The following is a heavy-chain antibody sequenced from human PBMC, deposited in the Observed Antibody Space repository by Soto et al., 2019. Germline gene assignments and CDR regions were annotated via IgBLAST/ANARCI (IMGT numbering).Heavy chain of an antibody. CDR2: ISWNSGSI. V-gene: IGHV3-9*01. CDR1: GFTFDDYA. Sequence: PGGSLRLSCAASGFTFDDYAMHWVRQAPGKGLEWVSGISWNSGSIGYADSVKGRFTISRDNAKNSLYLQMDSLRAEDTALYYCAKGAARPNYYYYYGMHVWAQGTKVTVSS. D-gene: IGHD6-6*01. J-gene: IGHJ6*02. CDR3: AKGAARPNYYYYYGMHV.